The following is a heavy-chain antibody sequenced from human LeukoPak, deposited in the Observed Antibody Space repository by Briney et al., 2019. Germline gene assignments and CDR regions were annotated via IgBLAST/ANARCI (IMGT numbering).Heavy chain of an antibody. CDR2: LDPEDGET. J-gene: IGHJ4*02. D-gene: IGHD3-22*01. CDR3: ATLLIYYDSSGNLDY. V-gene: IGHV1-24*01. Sequence: ASVKVSCKVSGYTLTELSMHWVRQAPGKGLEWMGGLDPEDGETIYAQKFQGRVTMTEDTSTDTAYMELSSLRSEDTAVYYCATLLIYYDSSGNLDYWGQGTLVTVSS. CDR1: GYTLTELS.